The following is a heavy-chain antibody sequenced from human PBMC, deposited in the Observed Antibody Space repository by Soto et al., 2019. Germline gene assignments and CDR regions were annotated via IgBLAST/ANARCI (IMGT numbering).Heavy chain of an antibody. CDR3: AAPPRY. J-gene: IGHJ4*02. Sequence: QVQLQESGPGLVKPSETLSLTCTVSGASISSYYWNWIRQPPGKGLEWIGYMQDSGSTSYNPSLKSRVTISVDTSRNQLSLKLTSVTAADTAGYYCAAPPRYWGQGILVTVSS. D-gene: IGHD6-6*01. V-gene: IGHV4-59*01. CDR1: GASISSYY. CDR2: MQDSGST.